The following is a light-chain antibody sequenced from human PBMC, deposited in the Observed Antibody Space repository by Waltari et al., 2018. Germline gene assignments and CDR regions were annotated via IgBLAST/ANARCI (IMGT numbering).Light chain of an antibody. CDR3: QQDSILPLT. CDR2: DTS. CDR1: ESVYKY. Sequence: EVVLTQSPVTLSLSAGERASLSCRASESVYKYLAWYQQRPGQPPRLLTYDTSNGAAGVPGRFSGSGYGTDFTLTITSLEAEDFAVYFCQQDSILPLTFGGGTRVEIK. J-gene: IGKJ4*01. V-gene: IGKV3-11*01.